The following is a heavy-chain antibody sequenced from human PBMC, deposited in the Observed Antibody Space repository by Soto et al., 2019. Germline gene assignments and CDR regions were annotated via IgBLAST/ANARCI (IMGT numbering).Heavy chain of an antibody. CDR1: GGSISSYY. J-gene: IGHJ4*02. V-gene: IGHV4-59*08. D-gene: IGHD3-10*01. CDR2: IYYSGST. CDR3: ARHNYGSGSTYFDY. Sequence: SETLSLTCTVSGGSISSYYWSWIRQPPGKGLEWIGYIYYSGSTNSNNPSLKSRVAISVDTSKNEFSLKLNSMTAADTAVYYCARHNYGSGSTYFDYWGQGTLVTVSS.